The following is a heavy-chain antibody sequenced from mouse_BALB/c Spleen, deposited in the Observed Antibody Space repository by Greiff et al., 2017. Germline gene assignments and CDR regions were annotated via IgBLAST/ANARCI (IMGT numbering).Heavy chain of an antibody. V-gene: IGHV5-4*02. D-gene: IGHD2-4*01. CDR1: GFTFSDYY. J-gene: IGHJ4*01. CDR3: ARREDYDEGPMDY. Sequence: EVQLVESGGGLVKPGGSLKLSCAASGFTFSDYYMYWVRQTPEKRLEWVATISDGGSYTYYPDSVKGRFTISRDNAKNNLYLQMSSLKSEDTAMYYCARREDYDEGPMDYWGQGTSVTVSS. CDR2: ISDGGSYT.